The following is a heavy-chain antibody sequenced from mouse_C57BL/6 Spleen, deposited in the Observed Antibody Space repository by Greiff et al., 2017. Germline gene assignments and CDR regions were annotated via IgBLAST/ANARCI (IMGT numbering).Heavy chain of an antibody. CDR3: ARDPTGTGYFDV. Sequence: DVHLVESGPGLVKPSQSLSLTCSVTGYSITSGYYWNWIRQFPGNKLEWMGYLSYDGSTNYNPSLKNRISITRDTSKNQFFLKLNSVTTEDTATYYCARDPTGTGYFDVWGTGTTVTVSS. D-gene: IGHD4-1*02. CDR1: GYSITSGYY. V-gene: IGHV3-6*01. CDR2: LSYDGST. J-gene: IGHJ1*03.